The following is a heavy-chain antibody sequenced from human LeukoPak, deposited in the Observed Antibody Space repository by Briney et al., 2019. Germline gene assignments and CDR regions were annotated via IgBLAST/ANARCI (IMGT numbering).Heavy chain of an antibody. D-gene: IGHD2-2*01. Sequence: PSETLSLTCTVSGGSISSSSYYWGWIRQPPGKGLEWIGSIYYSGSTYYNPSLKSRVTISVDTSKNQFSLKLSSVTAADTAVYYCARDLPAAMRGPNDYWGQGTLVTVSS. CDR2: IYYSGST. V-gene: IGHV4-39*07. J-gene: IGHJ4*02. CDR3: ARDLPAAMRGPNDY. CDR1: GGSISSSSYY.